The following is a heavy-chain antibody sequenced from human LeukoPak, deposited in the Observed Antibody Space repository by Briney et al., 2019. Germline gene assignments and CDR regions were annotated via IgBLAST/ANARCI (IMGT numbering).Heavy chain of an antibody. CDR2: ISYDGSNK. Sequence: PGRSLRLSCAASGFTFSSYGMHWVRQAPGKGLEWVAVISYDGSNKYYADSVKGRFTISRDNSKNTLYLQMNSLRAEDTAVYYCAKGSTNAQPYYFDYWGQGTLVTVSS. D-gene: IGHD2-8*01. CDR1: GFTFSSYG. CDR3: AKGSTNAQPYYFDY. J-gene: IGHJ4*02. V-gene: IGHV3-30*18.